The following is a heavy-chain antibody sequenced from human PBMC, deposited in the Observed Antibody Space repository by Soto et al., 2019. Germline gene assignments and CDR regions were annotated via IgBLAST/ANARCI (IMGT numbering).Heavy chain of an antibody. CDR3: TRCRGWRALDPVDY. CDR1: GFAFSDSA. D-gene: IGHD3-22*01. J-gene: IGHJ4*02. CDR2: IRGKRGNDGT. Sequence: EVQLVESGGGLVQPGGSLKLSCAASGFAFSDSAMHWVRQASGKGLEWIGRIRGKRGNDGTAYAASVKGRFTISRDNSKTATYLRMNSLKMGGADVYDWTRCRGWRALDPVDYWGQGTLVTVSS. V-gene: IGHV3-73*02.